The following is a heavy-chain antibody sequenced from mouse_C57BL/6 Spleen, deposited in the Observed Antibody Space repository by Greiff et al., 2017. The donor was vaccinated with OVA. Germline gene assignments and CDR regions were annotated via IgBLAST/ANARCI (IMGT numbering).Heavy chain of an antibody. Sequence: QVQLQQSGADLVKPGASVKISCKASGYAFSSYWMNWVKQRPGKGLEWIGQIYPGDGDTNYNGKFKGKATLTADKSSSTAYMQLSSLTSEDSAVYFCARRDSSGYPWFAYWGQGTLVTVSA. D-gene: IGHD3-2*02. CDR1: GYAFSSYW. J-gene: IGHJ3*01. CDR2: IYPGDGDT. V-gene: IGHV1-80*01. CDR3: ARRDSSGYPWFAY.